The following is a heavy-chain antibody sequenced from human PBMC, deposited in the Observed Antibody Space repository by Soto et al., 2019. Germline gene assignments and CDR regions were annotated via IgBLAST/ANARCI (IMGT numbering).Heavy chain of an antibody. J-gene: IGHJ5*02. CDR2: IDASDSYT. D-gene: IGHD3-22*01. Sequence: PGLSLQIPGRGSGYSFTSYWISWVRQMPGKGLVWIGWIDASDSYTSYSPSFRGGVTSSADKSISTAYLQWSSLKASDTAMDCCARRGDSSGYYYDWFDPWGQGTLVTVAS. V-gene: IGHV5-10-1*01. CDR1: GYSFTSYW. CDR3: ARRGDSSGYYYDWFDP.